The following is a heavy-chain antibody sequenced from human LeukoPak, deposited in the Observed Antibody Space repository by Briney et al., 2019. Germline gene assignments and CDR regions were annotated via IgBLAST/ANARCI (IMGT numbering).Heavy chain of an antibody. CDR3: AKLRGVLTNPSYYYYGMDV. Sequence: PGRSLRLSCAASGFTFSSYAMSWVRQAPGKGLEWVSAISGSGGSTYYADSVKGRFTISRDNSKNTLYLQMNSLRAEDTAVYYCAKLRGVLTNPSYYYYGMDVWGQGTTVTVSS. D-gene: IGHD3-10*01. CDR2: ISGSGGST. J-gene: IGHJ6*02. CDR1: GFTFSSYA. V-gene: IGHV3-23*01.